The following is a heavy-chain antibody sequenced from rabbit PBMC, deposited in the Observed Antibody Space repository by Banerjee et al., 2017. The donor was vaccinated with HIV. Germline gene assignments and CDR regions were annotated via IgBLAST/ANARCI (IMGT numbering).Heavy chain of an antibody. Sequence: QEQLVESGGGLVTLGGSLKLSCKASGIDFSTYGISWVRQAPGKGPEWIAYIYPGFGIRNYASSVKGRFTISNDNAQNTVFLQMTSLTASDTATYFCARRDYDDYGTFNLWGQGTLVTVS. D-gene: IGHD2-1*01. CDR3: ARRDYDDYGTFNL. V-gene: IGHV1S47*01. J-gene: IGHJ4*01. CDR2: IYPGFGIR. CDR1: GIDFSTYG.